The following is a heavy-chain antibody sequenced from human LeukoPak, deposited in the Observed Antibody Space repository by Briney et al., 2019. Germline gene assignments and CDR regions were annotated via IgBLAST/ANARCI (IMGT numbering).Heavy chain of an antibody. Sequence: GGSLGLSCAASGFTFSTYAMIWVRQAPGKGLEWVSVIGGSGSYTYYADSVKGRFTISRDNSKDTLYLQMNSQRPEDTAVYYCARDWYDYWGQGTLVTVSS. CDR1: GFTFSTYA. D-gene: IGHD6-13*01. J-gene: IGHJ4*02. CDR2: IGGSGSYT. CDR3: ARDWYDY. V-gene: IGHV3-23*01.